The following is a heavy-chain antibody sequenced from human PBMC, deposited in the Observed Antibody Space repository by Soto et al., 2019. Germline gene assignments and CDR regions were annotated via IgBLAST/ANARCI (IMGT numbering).Heavy chain of an antibody. J-gene: IGHJ6*02. CDR2: INHSGST. D-gene: IGHD4-17*01. V-gene: IGHV4-34*01. CDR1: VGSFSDYY. CDR3: ARALLYVDYGVRYGMDV. Sequence: QGQLQQWGAGLLKPSETLSLYCAVYVGSFSDYYWTWIRQPPGKGLEWIGEINHSGSTNYKPSLRSRVTISVDTSKNQLSLMLSSVTAADTAVYYCARALLYVDYGVRYGMDVWGQGTSVTVSS.